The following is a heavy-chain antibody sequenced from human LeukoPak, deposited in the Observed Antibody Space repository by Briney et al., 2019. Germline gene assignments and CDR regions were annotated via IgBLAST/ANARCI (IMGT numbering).Heavy chain of an antibody. V-gene: IGHV1-69*04. CDR3: ARDHSSGYPY. CDR1: GGTSSSYA. J-gene: IGHJ4*02. D-gene: IGHD3-22*01. CDR2: IIPILGIA. Sequence: SVKVSCKASGGTSSSYAISWVRQAPGQGLEWMGRIIPILGIANYAQKFQGRVTITADKSTSTAYMELSSLRSEDTDVYYCARDHSSGYPYWGQGTLVTVSS.